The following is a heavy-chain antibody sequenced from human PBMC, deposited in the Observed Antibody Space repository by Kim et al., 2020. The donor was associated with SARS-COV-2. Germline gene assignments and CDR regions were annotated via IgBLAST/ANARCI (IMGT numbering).Heavy chain of an antibody. D-gene: IGHD4-17*01. J-gene: IGHJ4*02. CDR2: ISSSGSTI. Sequence: GGSLRLSCAASGFTFSSYEMNWVRQAPGKGLEWVSYISSSGSTIYYADSVKGRFTISRDNAKNSLYLQMNSLRAEDTAVYYCARGSLDVFYGDYEGLLVYWGQGTLVTVSS. V-gene: IGHV3-48*03. CDR3: ARGSLDVFYGDYEGLLVY. CDR1: GFTFSSYE.